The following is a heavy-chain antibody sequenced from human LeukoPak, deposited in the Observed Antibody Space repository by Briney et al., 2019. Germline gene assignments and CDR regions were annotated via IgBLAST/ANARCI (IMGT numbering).Heavy chain of an antibody. V-gene: IGHV1-18*04. CDR2: ISAYNGNT. J-gene: IGHJ4*02. CDR3: ARGSSSVF. CDR1: GYTFTGYY. Sequence: GASVKVSCKASGYTFTGYYMHWVRQAPGQGLEWMGWISAYNGNTNYAQKLQGRVTMTTDTSTGTAYMELRSLRSDDTAVYYCARGSSSVFWGQGTLVTVSS.